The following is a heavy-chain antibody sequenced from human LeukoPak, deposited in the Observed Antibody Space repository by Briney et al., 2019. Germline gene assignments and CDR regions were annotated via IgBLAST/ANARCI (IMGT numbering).Heavy chain of an antibody. Sequence: GGSLRLSCAASGFTFSSYSMNWVRQAPGKGLEWVASISSSSSYIYYADSVKGRFIISRDNAKNSLYLQMTSLRAEDTAVYYCARLGGNSDFDYWGQGTLVTVSS. J-gene: IGHJ4*02. CDR1: GFTFSSYS. CDR3: ARLGGNSDFDY. D-gene: IGHD4-23*01. V-gene: IGHV3-21*01. CDR2: ISSSSSYI.